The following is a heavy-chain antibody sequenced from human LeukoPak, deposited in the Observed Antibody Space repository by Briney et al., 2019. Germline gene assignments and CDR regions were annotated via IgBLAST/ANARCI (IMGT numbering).Heavy chain of an antibody. CDR1: GYTLTELS. J-gene: IGHJ6*03. Sequence: ASVKVPCKVCGYTLTELSMHWVRQAPGKGGEGVGGFYPEDGETIYAQKFQGRVTITADKSTSTAYMELSSLRSEDTAVYYCARGVGYYNNYYYYMDVWGKGTTVTVSS. D-gene: IGHD3-9*01. CDR2: FYPEDGET. V-gene: IGHV1-24*01. CDR3: ARGVGYYNNYYYYMDV.